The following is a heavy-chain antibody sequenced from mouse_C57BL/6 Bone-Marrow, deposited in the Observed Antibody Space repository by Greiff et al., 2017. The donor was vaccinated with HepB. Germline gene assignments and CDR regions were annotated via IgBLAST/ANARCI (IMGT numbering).Heavy chain of an antibody. CDR3: TREGDWDRGDY. Sequence: VQLQQSGAELVRPGASVTLSCKASGYTFTDYEMHWVKQTPVHGLEWIGAIDPETGGTAYNQKFKGKAILTADKSSSTAYMELRSLTSEDSAVYYCTREGDWDRGDYWGQGTTLTVSS. CDR1: GYTFTDYE. D-gene: IGHD4-1*01. V-gene: IGHV1-15*01. CDR2: IDPETGGT. J-gene: IGHJ2*01.